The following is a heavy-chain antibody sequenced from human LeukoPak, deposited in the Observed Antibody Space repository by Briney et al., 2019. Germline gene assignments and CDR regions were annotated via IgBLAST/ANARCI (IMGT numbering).Heavy chain of an antibody. D-gene: IGHD3-10*01. CDR1: GFIFSTYG. V-gene: IGHV3-20*04. CDR2: INWNGDRT. CDR3: ARRDYYGSGSPDF. Sequence: GGSLRLSCAASGFIFSTYGMSWVRQSPGKGLEWVSGINWNGDRTEYADSVKGRFTISRENAKKSLYLQMNSLRAEDTALYYCARRDYYGSGSPDFWGQGTLVTVSS. J-gene: IGHJ4*02.